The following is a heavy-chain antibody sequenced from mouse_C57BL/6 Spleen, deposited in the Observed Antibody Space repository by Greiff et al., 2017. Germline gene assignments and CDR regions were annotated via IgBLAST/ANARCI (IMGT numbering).Heavy chain of an antibody. J-gene: IGHJ4*01. CDR2: ILPGSGRT. D-gene: IGHD1-1*01. Sequence: QVQLQQSGAELMKPGASVKLSCKATGYTFTGYWIEWVKQRPGHGLEWIGEILPGSGRTNSNEKFKGKATFTADTSSNTAYMQLSSLTTEDSAIYYWARRRHESGSPYAIDYWGQGTSVTVSA. CDR1: GYTFTGYW. V-gene: IGHV1-9*01. CDR3: ARRRHESGSPYAIDY.